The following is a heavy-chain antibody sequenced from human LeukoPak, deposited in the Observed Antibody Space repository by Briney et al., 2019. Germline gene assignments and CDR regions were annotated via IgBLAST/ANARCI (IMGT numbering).Heavy chain of an antibody. Sequence: ASVKVSCKASGYTFTSYGISWVRQAPGQGLEWMGWISAYNGNTNYAQKLQGRVTMTTDTSTSTAYMELRSLRSDDTAVYYCAREVNYYDSSGAGYNWFDPWGQGTLVTVSP. J-gene: IGHJ5*02. V-gene: IGHV1-18*01. D-gene: IGHD3-22*01. CDR1: GYTFTSYG. CDR3: AREVNYYDSSGAGYNWFDP. CDR2: ISAYNGNT.